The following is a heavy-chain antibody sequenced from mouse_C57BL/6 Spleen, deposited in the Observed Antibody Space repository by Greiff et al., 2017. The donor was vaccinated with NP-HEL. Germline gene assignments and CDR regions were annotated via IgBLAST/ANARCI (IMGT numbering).Heavy chain of an antibody. CDR3: TSGGIYDGYYDAMDY. V-gene: IGHV1-5*01. CDR2: IYPGNSDT. CDR1: GYTFTSYW. Sequence: EVKLQQSGTVLARPGASVKMSCKTSGYTFTSYWMHWVKQRPGQGLEWIGAIYPGNSDTSYNQKFKGKAKLTAVTSASTAYMELSSLTNEDSAVYYCTSGGIYDGYYDAMDYWGQGTSVTVSS. D-gene: IGHD2-3*01. J-gene: IGHJ4*01.